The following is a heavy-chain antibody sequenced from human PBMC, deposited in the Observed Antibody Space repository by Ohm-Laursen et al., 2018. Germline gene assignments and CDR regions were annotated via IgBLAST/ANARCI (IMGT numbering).Heavy chain of an antibody. V-gene: IGHV4-39*07. Sequence: GTLSLTCTVSGGSISRSRYYWGWIRQPRGTGLEWIATIYYSGSTYYNPSLKSRVTISVDTSKNQFSMKLSSVTAADTAVYYCATMEGYSYGAGVDVWGQGTTVTVSS. CDR3: ATMEGYSYGAGVDV. J-gene: IGHJ6*02. CDR1: GGSISRSRYY. D-gene: IGHD5-18*01. CDR2: IYYSGST.